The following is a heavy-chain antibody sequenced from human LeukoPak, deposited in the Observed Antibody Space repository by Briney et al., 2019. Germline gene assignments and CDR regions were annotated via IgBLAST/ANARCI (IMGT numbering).Heavy chain of an antibody. D-gene: IGHD3-16*01. CDR2: IYYSGSA. V-gene: IGHV4-30-4*01. CDR3: ARKVLGLMIPRDAFDI. J-gene: IGHJ3*02. CDR1: GGPISSCDYF. Sequence: SETLSLTCTVSGGPISSCDYFWSWIRQPPGKALEWSGYIYYSGSAYYNPSLKSRVTISVDTSKNQFSLKLSSVTAADTAVYYCARKVLGLMIPRDAFDIWGQGTMVTVSS.